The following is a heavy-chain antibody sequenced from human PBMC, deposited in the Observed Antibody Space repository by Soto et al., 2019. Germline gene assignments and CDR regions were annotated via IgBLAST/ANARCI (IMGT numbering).Heavy chain of an antibody. CDR3: ARSHLTIFGVVPAPNFDS. Sequence: PSLTCAVSGGSISSGGYSWSWIRQPPGKGLEWIGYIYHSGSTYYNPSLKSRVTISVDTSKNQFSLKLSSVTAADTAVYYCARSHLTIFGVVPAPNFDSWGQGTLVTVSS. CDR1: GGSISSGGYS. CDR2: IYHSGST. J-gene: IGHJ4*02. V-gene: IGHV4-30-2*01. D-gene: IGHD3-3*01.